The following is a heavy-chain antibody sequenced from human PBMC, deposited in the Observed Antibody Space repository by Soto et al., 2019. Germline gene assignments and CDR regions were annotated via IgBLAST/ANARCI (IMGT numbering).Heavy chain of an antibody. V-gene: IGHV4-30-2*01. CDR2: IYHSGST. Sequence: QLQLQESGSGLVKPSQTLSLTCAVSGGSISSGGSSWTWIRQPPGKGLQWIGYIYHSGSTYYNPSLKSGGTISVGRSKQPFCLKLTSVTAADTAVYYCARGALVNFDSWGQGTLVTVSS. CDR3: ARGALVNFDS. J-gene: IGHJ4*02. D-gene: IGHD3-22*01. CDR1: GGSISSGGSS.